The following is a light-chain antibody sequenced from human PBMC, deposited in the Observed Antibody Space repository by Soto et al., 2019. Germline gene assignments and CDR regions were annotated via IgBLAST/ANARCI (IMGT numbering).Light chain of an antibody. CDR2: DVS. J-gene: IGLJ1*01. Sequence: QSALTQPASVSGSPGQSITISCTGTSSDIGGYNYVSWYQQHPGKAPKLMIYDVSSRPSGVSDRFSGSKSGNTASLTISGLQAEDEADYYCSSYTVSSTLDVFGTGTKLTVL. CDR3: SSYTVSSTLDV. CDR1: SSDIGGYNY. V-gene: IGLV2-14*03.